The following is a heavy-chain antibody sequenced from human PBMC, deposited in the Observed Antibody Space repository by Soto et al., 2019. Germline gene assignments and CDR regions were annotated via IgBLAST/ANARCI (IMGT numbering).Heavy chain of an antibody. CDR2: IWNDGGNK. D-gene: IGHD3-3*01. CDR3: ARAYDFWSGIDY. Sequence: QVQLVESGGGVVQPGRSLRLSCAASGFTFSSYAMHWVRQAPGKGLDWVAVIWNDGGNKYYADSVQGRLTISRDNSKNTLYLQMSSLRAEDTALYYCARAYDFWSGIDYWGQGILVNVSS. CDR1: GFTFSSYA. J-gene: IGHJ4*02. V-gene: IGHV3-33*01.